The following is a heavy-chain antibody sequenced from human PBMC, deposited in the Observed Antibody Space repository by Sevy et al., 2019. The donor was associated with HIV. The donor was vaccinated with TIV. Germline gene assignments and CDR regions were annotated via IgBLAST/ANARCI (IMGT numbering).Heavy chain of an antibody. V-gene: IGHV4-34*01. CDR3: AGNQYYYDSSGYYPYGGYYGMDV. Sequence: SETLSLTCAVYGGSFSGYYWSWIRQPPGKGLEWIGEINHSGSTNYNPSLKSRVTISVDTSKNQFSLKLSSATAADTAVYYCAGNQYYYDSSGYYPYGGYYGMDVWGQGTTVTVSS. CDR1: GGSFSGYY. J-gene: IGHJ6*02. CDR2: INHSGST. D-gene: IGHD3-22*01.